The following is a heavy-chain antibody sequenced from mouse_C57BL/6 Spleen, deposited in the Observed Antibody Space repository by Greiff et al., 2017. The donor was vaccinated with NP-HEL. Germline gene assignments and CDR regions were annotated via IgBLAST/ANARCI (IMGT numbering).Heavy chain of an antibody. V-gene: IGHV1-55*01. CDR1: GYTFTSYW. CDR2: IYPGSGST. J-gene: IGHJ3*01. CDR3: ARSTAQASWFAY. Sequence: QVHVKQPGAELVKPGASVKMSCKASGYTFTSYWITWVKQRPGQGLEWIGDIYPGSGSTNYNEKFKSKATLTVDTSSSTAYMQLSSLTSEDSAVYYCARSTAQASWFAYWGQGTLVTVSA. D-gene: IGHD3-2*02.